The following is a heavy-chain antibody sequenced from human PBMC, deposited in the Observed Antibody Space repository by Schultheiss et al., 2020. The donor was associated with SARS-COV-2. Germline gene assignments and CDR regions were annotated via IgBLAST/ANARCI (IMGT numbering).Heavy chain of an antibody. CDR3: ARAAVRGSYYYGMDV. CDR1: GGSISSYY. D-gene: IGHD2-2*01. Sequence: SETLSLTCTVSGGSISSYYWSWIRQPPGKGLEWIGEINHSGSTNYNPSLKSRVTISVDKSKNQFSLKLSSVTAADTAVYYCARAAVRGSYYYGMDVWGQGTTVTVSS. J-gene: IGHJ6*02. CDR2: INHSGST. V-gene: IGHV4-59*12.